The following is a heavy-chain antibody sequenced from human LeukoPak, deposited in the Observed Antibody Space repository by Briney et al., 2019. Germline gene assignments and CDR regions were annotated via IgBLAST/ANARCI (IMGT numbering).Heavy chain of an antibody. V-gene: IGHV3-23*01. CDR3: AKEIFAPGIFDY. CDR2: ISDSGGST. J-gene: IGHJ4*02. D-gene: IGHD3-3*01. Sequence: GGSLRLSCAASGFTFSSYAMSWVRQAPGKGLEWVSAISDSGGSTYYADSVKGRFTISRDNSKNTLHLQMNSLRVEDTAVYYCAKEIFAPGIFDYWGQGILVTVSS. CDR1: GFTFSSYA.